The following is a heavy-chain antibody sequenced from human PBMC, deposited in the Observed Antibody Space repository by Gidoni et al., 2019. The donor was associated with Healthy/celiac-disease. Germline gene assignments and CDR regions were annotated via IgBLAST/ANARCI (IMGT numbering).Heavy chain of an antibody. Sequence: QVQLQESGPGLVKPSETLSLPCTASGGSISSYYWSWIRQPPGKGLEWIGYIYYSGSTNYNPSLKSRVTISVDTSKNQFSLKLSSVTAADTAVYYCARAETGDLYFDYWGQGTLVTVSS. CDR1: GGSISSYY. CDR3: ARAETGDLYFDY. J-gene: IGHJ4*02. V-gene: IGHV4-59*01. CDR2: IYYSGST. D-gene: IGHD7-27*01.